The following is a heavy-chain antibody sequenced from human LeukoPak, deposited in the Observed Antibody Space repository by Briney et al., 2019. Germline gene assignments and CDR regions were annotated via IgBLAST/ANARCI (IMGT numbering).Heavy chain of an antibody. CDR2: ISGSGGST. J-gene: IGHJ3*02. V-gene: IGHV3-23*01. D-gene: IGHD6-19*01. CDR3: VKGNSGWSRDAFDI. CDR1: GFTFGNAW. Sequence: GGSLRLSCAASGFTFGNAWMSWVRQAPGKGLEWVSSISGSGGSTYYADSVKGRFTISRDNSKNTLFLQMSTLRAEDTAVYYCVKGNSGWSRDAFDIWGQGTMVTVSS.